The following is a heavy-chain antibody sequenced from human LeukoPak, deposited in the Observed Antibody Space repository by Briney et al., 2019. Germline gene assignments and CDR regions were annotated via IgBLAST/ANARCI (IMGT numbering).Heavy chain of an antibody. CDR2: ISSSSSYI. CDR1: GFTFSSYT. Sequence: GGSLRLSCAASGFTFSSYTMSWVRQAPGKGLEWVSSISSSSSYIYYADSVKGRFTISRDNAKNSLYLQMNSLRAEDTAVYYCARDRTDYDFWSGYYKGDSGDYWGQGTLVTVSS. J-gene: IGHJ4*02. V-gene: IGHV3-21*01. D-gene: IGHD3-3*01. CDR3: ARDRTDYDFWSGYYKGDSGDY.